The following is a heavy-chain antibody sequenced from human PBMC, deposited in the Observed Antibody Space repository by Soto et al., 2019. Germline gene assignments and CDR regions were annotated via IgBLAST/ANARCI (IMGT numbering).Heavy chain of an antibody. CDR2: IIPIFGTA. V-gene: IGHV1-69*05. Sequence: QVQLVQSGAEVKKPGSSVKVSCKASGGTFSSYAISWVRQAPGQGLEWMGGIIPIFGTANYAQKFQGRVTITXXEXTXKADMELSSLRSEDTAVYYCARVTVGDSSSFHRFDYWGQGTLVTVSS. D-gene: IGHD6-6*01. J-gene: IGHJ4*02. CDR3: ARVTVGDSSSFHRFDY. CDR1: GGTFSSYA.